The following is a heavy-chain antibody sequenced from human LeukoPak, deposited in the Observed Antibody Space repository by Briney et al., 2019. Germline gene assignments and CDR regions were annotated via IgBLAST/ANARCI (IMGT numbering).Heavy chain of an antibody. CDR1: GFTFSSYA. V-gene: IGHV3-23*01. CDR3: AKPAPGYYYYYYGMDA. J-gene: IGHJ6*02. CDR2: ISGSGGST. Sequence: GGSLRLSCAASGFTFSSYAMTWVRQAPGKGLEWVSAISGSGGSTYYAVSVKGRFTISRDNSKNTLYLQMNSLRAEDTAVYYCAKPAPGYYYYYYGMDAWGQGTTVTVSS.